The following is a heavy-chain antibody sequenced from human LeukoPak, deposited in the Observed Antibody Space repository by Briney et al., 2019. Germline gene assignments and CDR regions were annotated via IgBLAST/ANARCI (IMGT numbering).Heavy chain of an antibody. Sequence: PSETLSLTCTVSGGSISSGGYYWSWIRQPPGTGLEWIGEINHSGSTNYNPSLKSRVTISVDTSKNQFSLKLGSVTAADTAVYYCATFNHDFWSGSRYFDYWGQGTLVTVSS. CDR3: ATFNHDFWSGSRYFDY. J-gene: IGHJ4*02. CDR2: INHSGST. V-gene: IGHV4-39*07. D-gene: IGHD3-3*01. CDR1: GGSISSGGYY.